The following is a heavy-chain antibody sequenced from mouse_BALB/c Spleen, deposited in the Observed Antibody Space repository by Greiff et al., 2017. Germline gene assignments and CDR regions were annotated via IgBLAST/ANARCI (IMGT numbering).Heavy chain of an antibody. CDR2: IFPGDCSN. D-gene: IGHD3-3*01. V-gene: IGHV1S56*01. Sequence: QVPPQQSGAELVKPGASVKFFCKAFGYPFTCYDINWVRQRPEPGLEWNGWIFPGDCSNKYNEKFKGKATLTTDKSSSTAYIQLSRLTSEDAAVYFCARRAYAMDYWGQGTSVTVSS. J-gene: IGHJ4*01. CDR3: ARRAYAMDY. CDR1: GYPFTCYD.